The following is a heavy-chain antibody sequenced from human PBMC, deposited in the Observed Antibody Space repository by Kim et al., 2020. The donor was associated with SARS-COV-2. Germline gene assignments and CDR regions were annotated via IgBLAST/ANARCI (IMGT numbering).Heavy chain of an antibody. CDR3: ARGASRDPYYFDY. V-gene: IGHV4-59*13. Sequence: GSLRLSCTVSGVSISYYYWSWIRQPPGKGLEWIGYIYYSGSTTYNPSLKNRVTISVDTSKNQFSLRLSSVTAADTAVYYCARGASRDPYYFDYWGQGTLVPVSS. CDR1: GVSISYYY. CDR2: IYYSGST. D-gene: IGHD6-6*01. J-gene: IGHJ4*02.